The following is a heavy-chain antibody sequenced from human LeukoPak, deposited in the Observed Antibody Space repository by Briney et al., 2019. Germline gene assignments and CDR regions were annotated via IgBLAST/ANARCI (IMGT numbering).Heavy chain of an antibody. D-gene: IGHD1-7*01. J-gene: IGHJ1*01. CDR3: ARDYTLTLGTTTYFQH. CDR2: INTNTGNP. CDR1: GYIFDIYA. Sequence: ASVKVSCKASGYIFDIYALIWVRQAPGQGLELMGWINTNTGNPTYAQGFTGRFVFSLYTSVSTAYPQISSLKAEDTAVYYCARDYTLTLGTTTYFQHWGQGTLVTVSS. V-gene: IGHV7-4-1*02.